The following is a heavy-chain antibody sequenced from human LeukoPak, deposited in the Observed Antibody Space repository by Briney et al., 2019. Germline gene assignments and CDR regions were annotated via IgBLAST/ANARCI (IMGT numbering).Heavy chain of an antibody. J-gene: IGHJ4*02. Sequence: PGGSLRLSCAASGFTFTNYVVSWVRQAPGKGLEWVSSISGGGGTTYYADSVKGRFAISRDNSKDTLYLQMNSLRAEDTAVYYCAKDHNSGWYRLGDYWGQGTLVTVS. D-gene: IGHD6-19*01. CDR2: ISGGGGTT. CDR3: AKDHNSGWYRLGDY. V-gene: IGHV3-23*01. CDR1: GFTFTNYV.